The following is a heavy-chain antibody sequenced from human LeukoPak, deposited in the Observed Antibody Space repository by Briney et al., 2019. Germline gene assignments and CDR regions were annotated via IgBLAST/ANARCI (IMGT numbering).Heavy chain of an antibody. CDR1: GGTFSSYA. Sequence: ASVKVSCKASGGTFSSYAISWVRQAPGQGLEWMGGIIPIFGTANYAQKFQGRVTITTDDSTSTAYMELSSLRSEDTAVYYCARGGSSAYYYYYYYMDVWGKGTTVTVSS. D-gene: IGHD6-6*01. CDR2: IIPIFGTA. J-gene: IGHJ6*03. CDR3: ARGGSSAYYYYYYYMDV. V-gene: IGHV1-69*05.